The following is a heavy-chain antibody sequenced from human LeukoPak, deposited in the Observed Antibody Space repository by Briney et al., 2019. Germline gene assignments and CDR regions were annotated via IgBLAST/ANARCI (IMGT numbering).Heavy chain of an antibody. CDR1: GFTFSSYA. Sequence: GGSLRLSCAASGFTFSSYAMSWVRQAPGKGLXXXXXXXXXXXSTYYADSVKGRFTISRDNSKNTLYLQMNSLRAEDTAVYYCAKDPGYCSGGSCYLGRYGMDVWGQGTTVTVSS. CDR2: XXXXXXST. CDR3: AKDPGYCSGGSCYLGRYGMDV. J-gene: IGHJ6*02. D-gene: IGHD2-15*01. V-gene: IGHV3-23*01.